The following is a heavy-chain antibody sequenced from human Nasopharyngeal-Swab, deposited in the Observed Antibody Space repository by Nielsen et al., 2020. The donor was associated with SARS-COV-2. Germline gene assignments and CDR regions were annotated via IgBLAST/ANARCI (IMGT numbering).Heavy chain of an antibody. V-gene: IGHV4-4*02. CDR2: IYHSGST. CDR1: GGSISSSNW. CDR3: ARVPPRYCSSTSCYTTPGDY. J-gene: IGHJ4*02. Sequence: GSLRLSGAVSGGSISSSNWWSWVRQPPGKGLEWIGEIYHSGSTNYNPSLKSRVTISVDKSKNQFSLKLSSVTAADTAVYYCARVPPRYCSSTSCYTTPGDYWGQGTLVTVSS. D-gene: IGHD2-2*02.